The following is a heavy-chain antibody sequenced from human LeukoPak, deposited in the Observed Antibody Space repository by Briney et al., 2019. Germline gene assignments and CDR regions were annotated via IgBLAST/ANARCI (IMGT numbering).Heavy chain of an antibody. Sequence: GGSLRLSCAASGLTVSSNYMSWVRQAPGKGLEWVANIKQDGSEKYYVDSVKGRFTISRDNAKNSLYLQMNSLRAEDTAVYYCARDSLGSSGYEYWGQGTLVTVSS. V-gene: IGHV3-7*05. CDR1: GLTVSSNY. D-gene: IGHD3-22*01. CDR3: ARDSLGSSGYEY. J-gene: IGHJ4*02. CDR2: IKQDGSEK.